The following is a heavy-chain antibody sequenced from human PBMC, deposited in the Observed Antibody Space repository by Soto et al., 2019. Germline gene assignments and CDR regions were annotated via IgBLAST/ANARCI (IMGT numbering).Heavy chain of an antibody. CDR3: ARDNGVYYYDSSGPARGYYGMDV. CDR1: GFTFSSYS. D-gene: IGHD3-22*01. CDR2: ISSSSTI. V-gene: IGHV3-48*02. Sequence: GGSLRLSCAASGFTFSSYSMNWVRQAPGKGLEWVSYISSSSTIYYADSVKGRFTISRDNAKNSLYLQMNSLRDEDTAVYYCARDNGVYYYDSSGPARGYYGMDVWGQGTTVTVSS. J-gene: IGHJ6*02.